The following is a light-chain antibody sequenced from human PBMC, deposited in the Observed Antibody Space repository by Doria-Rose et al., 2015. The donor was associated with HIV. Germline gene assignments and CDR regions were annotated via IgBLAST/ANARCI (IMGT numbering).Light chain of an antibody. J-gene: IGKJ5*01. Sequence: TQSPETLSVSPGESATLSCRASQSVSTDLAWYQHKPGQAPRLLIWGASTRATGIPARFSGSGSGTGFTLTISSLQSEDFAIYFCHQYNNWPTFGQGTPLDIK. V-gene: IGKV3-15*01. CDR3: HQYNNWPT. CDR2: GAS. CDR1: QSVSTD.